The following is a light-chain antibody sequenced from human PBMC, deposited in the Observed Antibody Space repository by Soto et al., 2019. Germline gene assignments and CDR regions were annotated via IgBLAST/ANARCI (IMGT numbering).Light chain of an antibody. Sequence: QSVLTQPPSASGSTGQSVTIPCSGTSSDVGGYNYVSWYQQHPGKAPKVIIYEVSKRPSGVPDRFSGSRSGNTASLTVSGLQAEDEADYYCSSYAGSNSCVFGTGTKLTVL. CDR1: SSDVGGYNY. J-gene: IGLJ1*01. CDR3: SSYAGSNSCV. V-gene: IGLV2-8*01. CDR2: EVS.